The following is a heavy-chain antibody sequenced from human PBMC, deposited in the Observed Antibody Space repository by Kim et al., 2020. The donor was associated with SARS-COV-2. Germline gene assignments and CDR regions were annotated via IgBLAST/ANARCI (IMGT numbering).Heavy chain of an antibody. Sequence: SETLSLTCTVSGDSVSSGSYYWSWIRQPPGKGLEWIGYIYYSGSTNYNPSLKSRVIISVDTSKNQFSLKLSSVTAADTAVYYCARVVYYGSGSYYNWFDPWGQGTLVTVSS. CDR3: ARVVYYGSGSYYNWFDP. J-gene: IGHJ5*02. V-gene: IGHV4-61*01. CDR2: IYYSGST. D-gene: IGHD3-10*01. CDR1: GDSVSSGSYY.